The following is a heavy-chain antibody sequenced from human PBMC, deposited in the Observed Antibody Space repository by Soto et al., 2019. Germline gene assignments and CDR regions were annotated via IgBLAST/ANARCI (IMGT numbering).Heavy chain of an antibody. CDR3: ASYYDSSGYYSGYDAFDI. V-gene: IGHV4-39*01. CDR2: IYYSGST. CDR1: GGSISSSSYY. J-gene: IGHJ3*02. Sequence: SETLSLTCTVSGGSISSSSYYWGWIRQPPGKVLEWIGSIYYSGSTYYNPSLKSRVTISVDTSKNQFSLKLSSVTAADTAVYYCASYYDSSGYYSGYDAFDIWGQGTMVTVSS. D-gene: IGHD3-22*01.